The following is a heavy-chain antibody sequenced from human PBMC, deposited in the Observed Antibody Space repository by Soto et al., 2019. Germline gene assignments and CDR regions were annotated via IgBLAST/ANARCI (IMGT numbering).Heavy chain of an antibody. V-gene: IGHV3-48*03. CDR3: ARKTLGYCSGGSCPIDY. CDR1: GFTFSSYE. CDR2: ISSSGSTI. J-gene: IGHJ4*02. D-gene: IGHD2-15*01. Sequence: HPGESLRLSCAASGFTFSSYEMNWVRQAPGKGLEWVSYISSSGSTIYYADSVRGRFTISRDNAKISLYLQMNTLRAEDTAVYYCARKTLGYCSGGSCPIDYWGQGT.